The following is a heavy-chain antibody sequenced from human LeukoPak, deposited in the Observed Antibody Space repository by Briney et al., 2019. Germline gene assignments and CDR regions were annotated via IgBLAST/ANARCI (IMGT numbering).Heavy chain of an antibody. CDR2: IYYSGST. CDR1: GGSISSYY. CDR3: ARFPPGYCSGGSCWGAFYYYYYYMDV. Sequence: SETLSLTCTVSGGSISSYYWSWIRQPPGKGLEWIGYIYYSGSTNYNPSLKSRVTISVDTSKNQFSLKLSSVTAADTAVYYCARFPPGYCSGGSCWGAFYYYYYYMDVWGKGTTVTISS. D-gene: IGHD2-15*01. J-gene: IGHJ6*03. V-gene: IGHV4-59*08.